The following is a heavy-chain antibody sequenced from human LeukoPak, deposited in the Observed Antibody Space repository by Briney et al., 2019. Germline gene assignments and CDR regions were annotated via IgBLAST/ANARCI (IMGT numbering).Heavy chain of an antibody. CDR3: AKLLYYYDSSQPY. D-gene: IGHD3-22*01. J-gene: IGHJ4*02. CDR2: IFPSGGEI. CDR1: GFTFSTFA. Sequence: GGSLRLSCEASGFTFSTFAMIWVRQPPGKGLEWVSSIFPSGGEIHYADSVRGRFTISRDNSKSTLYLQMNSLRAEDTAVYYCAKLLYYYDSSQPYWGQGTLVTVSS. V-gene: IGHV3-23*01.